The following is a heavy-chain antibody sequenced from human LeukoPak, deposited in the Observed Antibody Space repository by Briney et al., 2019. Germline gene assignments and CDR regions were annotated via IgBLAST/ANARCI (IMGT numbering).Heavy chain of an antibody. CDR1: GGTFSSYA. CDR2: IIPIFGTA. D-gene: IGHD3-10*01. J-gene: IGHJ4*02. V-gene: IGHV1-69*05. Sequence: GASVKVSCKASGGTFSSYAISWVRRAPGQGLEWMGGIIPIFGTANYAQKFQGRVTITTDESTSTAYMELSSLRSEDTAVYYCARVRAVRGVIGDYYFDYWGQGTLVTVSS. CDR3: ARVRAVRGVIGDYYFDY.